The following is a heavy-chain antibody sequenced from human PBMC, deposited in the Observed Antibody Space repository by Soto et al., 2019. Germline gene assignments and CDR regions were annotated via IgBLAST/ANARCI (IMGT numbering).Heavy chain of an antibody. Sequence: PSETLSLTCTVSGASISSSYWSWIRQSPERGLEWIAYVYHTGATNYNHSLKSRVTISLDTSKGQFSLNLTSLTTADTAVYFCARGGNRYSNVASGVGGFDYWGQGSLVTVSS. V-gene: IGHV4-59*01. CDR2: VYHTGAT. CDR1: GASISSSY. CDR3: ARGGNRYSNVASGVGGFDY. D-gene: IGHD5-12*01. J-gene: IGHJ4*02.